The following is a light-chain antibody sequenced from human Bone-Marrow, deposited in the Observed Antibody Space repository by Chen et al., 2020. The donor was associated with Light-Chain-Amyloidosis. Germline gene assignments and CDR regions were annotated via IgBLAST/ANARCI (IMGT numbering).Light chain of an antibody. Sequence: DIQMTQSPPTLSASVGDRVTITCQASQDITNYLNWYQQKPGEVPKHLIYDASTLETGVPSRFIGGRSGTHFTFTITSLQREDIATYYCQQYADLPYTFGQGTNLEIK. CDR2: DAS. CDR1: QDITNY. CDR3: QQYADLPYT. V-gene: IGKV1-33*01. J-gene: IGKJ2*01.